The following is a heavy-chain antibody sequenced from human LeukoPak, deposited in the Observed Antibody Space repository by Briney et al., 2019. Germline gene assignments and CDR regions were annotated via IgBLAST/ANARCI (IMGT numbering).Heavy chain of an antibody. Sequence: PGGSLRLSCAASRFTFSSYSMNWVRQAPGKGLEWVSSISSSSSYIYYADSVKGRFTISRDNAKNSLYLQMNSLRAEDTAVYYCAREGGGTTVSPWYYYYYMDVWGKGTTVTVSS. CDR3: AREGGGTTVSPWYYYYYMDV. CDR2: ISSSSSYI. CDR1: RFTFSSYS. J-gene: IGHJ6*03. V-gene: IGHV3-21*01. D-gene: IGHD4-17*01.